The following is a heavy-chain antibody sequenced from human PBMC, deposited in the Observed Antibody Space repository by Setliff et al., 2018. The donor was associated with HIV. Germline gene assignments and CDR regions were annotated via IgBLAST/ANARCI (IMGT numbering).Heavy chain of an antibody. J-gene: IGHJ6*03. CDR2: IHYSGST. CDR3: VRTASSSWWGVHCYYYIDL. Sequence: PSETLSLTCTVYGGSISGSNYVWGWIRQTPRKGLEWIGTIHYSGSTYHNPSLESRLTISVDTSKNQFFLRLSSVSAADTAVYYCVRTASSSWWGVHCYYYIDLWGKGTTVTVSS. D-gene: IGHD2-8*02. V-gene: IGHV4-39*01. CDR1: GGSISGSNYV.